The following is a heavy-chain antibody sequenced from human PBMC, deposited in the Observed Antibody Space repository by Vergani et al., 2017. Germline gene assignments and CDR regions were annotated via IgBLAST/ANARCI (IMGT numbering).Heavy chain of an antibody. V-gene: IGHV4-31*03. CDR3: ARQKDYYMDV. CDR1: GAYVGSGGYY. J-gene: IGHJ6*03. CDR2: IYYSGTT. Sequence: QVQLQQWGAGLLKPSETLSLTCSVSGAYVGSGGYYWSWVRQRPGMGLDWIGYIYYSGTTYYNPSRERRLTIALDTSENHLSLKLTSVTAADTAVYYCARQKDYYMDVWGKGATVTVS.